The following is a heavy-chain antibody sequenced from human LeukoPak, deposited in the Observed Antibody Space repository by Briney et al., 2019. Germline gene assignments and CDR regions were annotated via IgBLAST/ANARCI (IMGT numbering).Heavy chain of an antibody. CDR1: GFTFDDHA. J-gene: IGHJ6*03. D-gene: IGHD3-10*02. Sequence: GGSLRLSCATSGFTFDDHALHWVRQAPGKGLEWVSGISWNSGIVDYADSVKGRFTISRDNAKTSLYLQMNSLRAEDTAVYYCAELGITMIGGVWGKGTTVTISS. CDR2: ISWNSGIV. CDR3: AELGITMIGGV. V-gene: IGHV3-9*01.